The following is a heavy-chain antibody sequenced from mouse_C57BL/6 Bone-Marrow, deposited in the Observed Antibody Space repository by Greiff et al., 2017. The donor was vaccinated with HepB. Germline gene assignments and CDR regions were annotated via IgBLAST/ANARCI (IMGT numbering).Heavy chain of an antibody. V-gene: IGHV1-69*01. D-gene: IGHD2-2*01. CDR1: GYTFTSYW. Sequence: QVQLQQPGAELVMPGASVKLSCKASGYTFTSYWMHWVKQRPGQGLEWIGEIEPSDSYTNYNQKFKGKSTLTEDKSSSAAYMQHSSLTSEDSAVYYCAREGYGDWFAYWGQGTLVTVSA. CDR3: AREGYGDWFAY. CDR2: IEPSDSYT. J-gene: IGHJ3*01.